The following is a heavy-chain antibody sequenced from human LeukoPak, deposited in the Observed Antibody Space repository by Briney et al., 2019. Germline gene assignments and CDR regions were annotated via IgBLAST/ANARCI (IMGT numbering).Heavy chain of an antibody. CDR3: AREFEGQEAGAYGSGSYDVFDI. D-gene: IGHD3-10*01. J-gene: IGHJ3*02. CDR1: GFTFSNYW. CDR2: ITGDASST. Sequence: GGSLRLSCAASGFTFSNYWMHWVRRAPGKGLVWVSRITGDASSTSHADSVKGRFTISRDNAKNTLYLRMNSLRAEDTAVYYCAREFEGQEAGAYGSGSYDVFDIWGQGTMVTVSS. V-gene: IGHV3-74*01.